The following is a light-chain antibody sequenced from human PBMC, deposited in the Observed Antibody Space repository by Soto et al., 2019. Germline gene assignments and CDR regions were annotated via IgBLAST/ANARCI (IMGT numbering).Light chain of an antibody. V-gene: IGLV2-14*01. CDR1: SSDVGGYNY. CDR2: GVT. Sequence: QSVLTQPASVSGSPGQSITISCTGTSSDVGGYNYVSWYQQHPGIAPKLLIYGVTNRPSGVSTRFSGSKSGNTASLTISGLQAEDEGDYYCCSYAGSSTWVFGGGTKLTVL. CDR3: CSYAGSSTWV. J-gene: IGLJ3*02.